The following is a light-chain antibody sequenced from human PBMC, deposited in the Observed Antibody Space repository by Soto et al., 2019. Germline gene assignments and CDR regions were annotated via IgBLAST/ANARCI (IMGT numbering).Light chain of an antibody. Sequence: QSALTPPASVSVSPGQSITISCTGTSSDDGGYNYVSWYQQHPGKAPKLMIYEVSNRPSGVSNRFSGSKSGNTASLTISGLQAEDEADYYGSSYTSSSTLRVFGTGTKVTV. CDR3: SSYTSSSTLRV. J-gene: IGLJ1*01. V-gene: IGLV2-14*01. CDR2: EVS. CDR1: SSDDGGYNY.